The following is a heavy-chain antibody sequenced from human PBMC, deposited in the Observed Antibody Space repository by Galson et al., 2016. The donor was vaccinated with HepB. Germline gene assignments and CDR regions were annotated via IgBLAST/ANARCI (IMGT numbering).Heavy chain of an antibody. Sequence: SETLSLTCSVSGDSVSNTVYYWGWIRQPPGKGLEWIGSVFYTGSDYYNPSLKSRVTISVDTSKNQFSLRLKFVTAADTAVYYCARTMVTPYNWFDPWGQGTLVTVSS. D-gene: IGHD4-17*01. CDR3: ARTMVTPYNWFDP. CDR1: GDSVSNTVYY. V-gene: IGHV4-39*01. J-gene: IGHJ5*02. CDR2: VFYTGSD.